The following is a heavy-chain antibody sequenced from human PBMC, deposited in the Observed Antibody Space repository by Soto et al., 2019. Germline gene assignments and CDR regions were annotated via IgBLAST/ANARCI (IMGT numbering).Heavy chain of an antibody. CDR3: ARASTVTTSGLYYYYYYGMDV. CDR2: IIPIFGTA. J-gene: IGHJ6*02. Sequence: SVKVSCKASGGTFSSYAISWVRQAPGQGLEWMGGIIPIFGTANYAQKFQGRVTITADESTSTAYMELSSLRSEDTAVYYCARASTVTTSGLYYYYYYGMDVWGQGTKVTVSS. V-gene: IGHV1-69*13. D-gene: IGHD4-17*01. CDR1: GGTFSSYA.